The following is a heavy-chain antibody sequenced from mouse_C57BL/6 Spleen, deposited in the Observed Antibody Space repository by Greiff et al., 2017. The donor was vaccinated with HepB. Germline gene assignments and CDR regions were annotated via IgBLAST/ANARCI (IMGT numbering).Heavy chain of an antibody. V-gene: IGHV1-55*01. CDR1: GYTFTSYW. D-gene: IGHD1-1*01. CDR3: ARGFITTVVATSYYFDY. J-gene: IGHJ2*01. CDR2: IYPGSGST. Sequence: VQLQQPGAELVKPGASVKMSCKASGYTFTSYWITWVKQRPGQGLEWIGDIYPGSGSTNYNEKFKSKATLTVDTSSSTAYMQLSSLTSEDSAVYYCARGFITTVVATSYYFDYWGQGTTLTVSS.